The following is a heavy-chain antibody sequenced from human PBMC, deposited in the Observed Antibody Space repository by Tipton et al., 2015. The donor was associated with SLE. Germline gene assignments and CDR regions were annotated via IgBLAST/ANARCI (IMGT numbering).Heavy chain of an antibody. CDR3: ARRGFNWNDDYYYMDV. D-gene: IGHD1-1*01. CDR1: GYSFSSYW. Sequence: QLVQSGAEVKKPGESLQISCKGSGYSFSSYWIGWVRQMPGKGLEWMGIINPDDSDTRYSPSFQGQVTISADKSISTAYLQWSRLRASDTAMYYCARRGFNWNDDYYYMDVWGKGTSVTVAS. CDR2: INPDDSDT. J-gene: IGHJ6*03. V-gene: IGHV5-51*03.